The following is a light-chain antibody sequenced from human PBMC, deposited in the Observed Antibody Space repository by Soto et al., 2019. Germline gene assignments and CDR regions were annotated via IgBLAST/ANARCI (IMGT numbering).Light chain of an antibody. CDR2: DVS. V-gene: IGLV2-11*01. CDR3: CSYAGTYSYV. J-gene: IGLJ1*01. CDR1: SSDVGAYNY. Sequence: QSVLTQPRSVSGSPGQSVTISCTGTSSDVGAYNYVSWYQQHPGKAPKFMIYDVSKRPSGVPDRFSGSKSGNTASLNISGLQAEDEADYYCCSYAGTYSYVFGTGTKVTVL.